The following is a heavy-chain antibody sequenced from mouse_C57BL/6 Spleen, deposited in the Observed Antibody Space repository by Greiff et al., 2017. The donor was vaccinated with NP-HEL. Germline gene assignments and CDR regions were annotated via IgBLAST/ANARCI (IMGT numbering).Heavy chain of an antibody. CDR2: INYDGSST. CDR1: GFTFSDYY. Sequence: EVKLVESEGGLVQPGSSMKLSCTASGFTFSDYYMAWVRQVPEKGLEWVANINYDGSSTYYLDSLKSRFIISRDNAKNILYLQMSSLKSEDTATYYCARDLRNWGYFDYWGQGTTLTVSS. V-gene: IGHV5-16*01. CDR3: ARDLRNWGYFDY. D-gene: IGHD4-1*01. J-gene: IGHJ2*01.